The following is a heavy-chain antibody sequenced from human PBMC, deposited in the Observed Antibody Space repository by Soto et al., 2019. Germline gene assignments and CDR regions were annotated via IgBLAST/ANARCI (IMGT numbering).Heavy chain of an antibody. V-gene: IGHV3-9*01. D-gene: IGHD6-19*01. CDR2: ITWNSGSI. CDR3: AKDIREYSSGWTYFDY. Sequence: EVQLVESGGGLVQPGRSLKLSCAASGFTFHDYAMHWVRQGQGKGLEWVSGITWNSGSIDYADSVKGRFPISRDNAKNSLYLQMNSLRPEDTALYYCAKDIREYSSGWTYFDYWGHGTLVTVSS. J-gene: IGHJ4*01. CDR1: GFTFHDYA.